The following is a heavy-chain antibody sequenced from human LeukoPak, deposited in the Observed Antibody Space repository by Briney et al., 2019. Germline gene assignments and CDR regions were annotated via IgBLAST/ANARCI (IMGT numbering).Heavy chain of an antibody. CDR3: AKVSLIYEPHFDY. J-gene: IGHJ4*02. CDR2: MSADGRTQ. V-gene: IGHV3-33*05. Sequence: GGSLRLSCAASGFTFSSYGMHWVRQAPGKGLEWVTVMSADGRTQYYSDSVKGRFTISRDNSKNTLYLQMNSLRAEDTAVYYCAKVSLIYEPHFDYWGQGTLVTVSS. D-gene: IGHD5/OR15-5a*01. CDR1: GFTFSSYG.